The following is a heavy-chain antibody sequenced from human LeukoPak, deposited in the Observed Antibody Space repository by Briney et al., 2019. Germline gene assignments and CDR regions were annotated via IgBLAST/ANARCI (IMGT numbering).Heavy chain of an antibody. CDR2: IYYSGST. V-gene: IGHV4-39*07. D-gene: IGHD2-2*01. CDR3: ARREAQPF. CDR1: GGSISSSSYY. Sequence: SETLSLTCTVSGGSISSSSYYWGWIRQPPGKGLEWIGSIYYSGSTYYNPSLKSRVTISVDTSKNQFSLKLSSVTAADTAVYYCARREAQPFWGQGTMVTVSS. J-gene: IGHJ3*01.